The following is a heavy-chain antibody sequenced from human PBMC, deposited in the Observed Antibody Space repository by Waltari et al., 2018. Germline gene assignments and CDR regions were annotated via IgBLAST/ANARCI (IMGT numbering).Heavy chain of an antibody. J-gene: IGHJ4*02. Sequence: QVQLVQSGAEVKKPGSSVTVSCTASGCTFSSHAVSWVRQAPGQGLEWMGGIIPIFGTANYAQKFQGRVTITADESTSTAYMELSSLRSEDTAVYYCARQSPSTSCFDYWGQGTLVTVSS. CDR3: ARQSPSTSCFDY. D-gene: IGHD2-2*01. CDR2: IIPIFGTA. V-gene: IGHV1-69*01. CDR1: GCTFSSHA.